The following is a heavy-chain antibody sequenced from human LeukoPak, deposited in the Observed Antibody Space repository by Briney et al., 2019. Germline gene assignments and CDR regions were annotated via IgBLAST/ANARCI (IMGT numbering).Heavy chain of an antibody. V-gene: IGHV4-31*03. CDR1: GVSVSDGRYY. D-gene: IGHD2-2*01. CDR2: KYYSGSA. J-gene: IGHJ3*02. CDR3: ATPYCSSISCLDVFSM. Sequence: TSETLSLTCNVSGVSVSDGRYYWTWIRQHPGKGLDWIGYKYYSGSAKYNPSLKSRLTISVDTSKNQFSLQLTSVTAADTATYYCATPYCSSISCLDVFSMWGQETRVTVSS.